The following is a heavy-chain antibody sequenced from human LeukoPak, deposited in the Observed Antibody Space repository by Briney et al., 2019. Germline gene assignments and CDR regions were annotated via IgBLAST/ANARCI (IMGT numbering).Heavy chain of an antibody. V-gene: IGHV3-23*01. Sequence: GGSLRLSCAASGFTFSSYSMNWVRQAPGKGLEWVSGLIENGATTYYADSVKGRFSISRDNSMNTVYLQMNNLGAEDTAVYYCVKDYRVGSSPAFGDFWGQGTLVTVSS. J-gene: IGHJ4*02. CDR1: GFTFSSYS. CDR3: VKDYRVGSSPAFGDF. CDR2: LIENGATT. D-gene: IGHD1-26*01.